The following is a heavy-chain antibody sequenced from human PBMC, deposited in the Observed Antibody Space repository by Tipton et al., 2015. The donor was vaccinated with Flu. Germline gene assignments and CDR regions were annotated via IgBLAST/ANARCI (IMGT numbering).Heavy chain of an antibody. J-gene: IGHJ4*02. Sequence: QLVQSGAEVKKPGSSVKVSCKASGGTFSNYALNWVRQAPGQGLEWMGGIIPVSAKTNYAQKFQGRLTITADEATRTTYMEMHSLTSEVTAVSYGAREKERDSPMYFFDIWGQGTLVTVSS. CDR1: GGTFSNYA. CDR2: IIPVSAKT. V-gene: IGHV1-69*01. CDR3: AREKERDSPMYFFDI. D-gene: IGHD5-18*01.